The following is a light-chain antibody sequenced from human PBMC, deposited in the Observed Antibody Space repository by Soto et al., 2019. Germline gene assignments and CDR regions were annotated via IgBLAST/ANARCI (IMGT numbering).Light chain of an antibody. J-gene: IGKJ3*01. CDR2: LGS. Sequence: IVMTQSPLSLPVTPGEPASISCRSSQSLLRNNGYNYLDWYLQKPGQSPQLPIYLGSNRSSGVPDRFSGSGSGADVTLKITRVESEDVGVYYCMQSLQTVFTFGPGTIVDIK. CDR1: QSLLRNNGYNY. V-gene: IGKV2-28*01. CDR3: MQSLQTVFT.